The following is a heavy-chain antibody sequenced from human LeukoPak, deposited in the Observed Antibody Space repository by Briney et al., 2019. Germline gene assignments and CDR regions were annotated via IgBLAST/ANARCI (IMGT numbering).Heavy chain of an antibody. V-gene: IGHV4-59*12. J-gene: IGHJ4*02. D-gene: IGHD1-26*01. CDR3: ARDLIVADTRYFDY. Sequence: SETLSLTCTVSGGSISRYYWSWIRQPPGKGLEWIGYFYYTGSTYYSPSLKSRVTISADTSKNQFSLKLNSVTAADTAVYYCARDLIVADTRYFDYWGQGTLVTVSS. CDR1: GGSISRYY. CDR2: FYYTGST.